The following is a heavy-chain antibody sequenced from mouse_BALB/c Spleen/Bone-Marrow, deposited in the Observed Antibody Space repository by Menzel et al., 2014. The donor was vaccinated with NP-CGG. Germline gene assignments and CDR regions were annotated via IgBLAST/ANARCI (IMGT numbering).Heavy chain of an antibody. V-gene: IGHV5-12-1*01. CDR3: TRATPGAMDY. CDR2: ISSGGGST. D-gene: IGHD1-1*01. Sequence: EVQLVESGGGLVKPGGSLKLSCAASGFAFSSYDMPWVRQTPEKRLEWVAYISSGGGSTYYPDTLRGRFTISRDNAKNTLYLQMSSLRSEDTAMYYCTRATPGAMDYWGQGTSVTVSS. J-gene: IGHJ4*01. CDR1: GFAFSSYD.